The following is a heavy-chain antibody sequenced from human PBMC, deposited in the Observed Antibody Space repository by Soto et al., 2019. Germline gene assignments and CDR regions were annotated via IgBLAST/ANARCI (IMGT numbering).Heavy chain of an antibody. CDR3: ARPPRPRDRHYYGMDV. J-gene: IGHJ6*02. CDR2: IIPIFGTA. V-gene: IGHV1-69*13. CDR1: GGTFSSYA. Sequence: SVKVSCKASGGTFSSYAISWVRQAPGQGLEWMGGIIPIFGTANYAQKFQGRVTITADESTSTAYMELSSLRSEDTAVYYCARPPRPRDRHYYGMDVWGQGTTVTVSS. D-gene: IGHD2-15*01.